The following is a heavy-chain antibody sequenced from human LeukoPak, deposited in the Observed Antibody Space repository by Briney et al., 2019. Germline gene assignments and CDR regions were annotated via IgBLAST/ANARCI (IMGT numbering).Heavy chain of an antibody. Sequence: SQTLSLTCTVSGGSISSGGYSWSWIRQHPGQGLEWIGYIYYSGSTYYNPSLKSRVTISVDTSKNQFSLKLSSVTAADTAVYYCARERGYSGYGHFDYWGQGTLVTVSS. J-gene: IGHJ4*02. D-gene: IGHD5-12*01. CDR2: IYYSGST. V-gene: IGHV4-31*03. CDR3: ARERGYSGYGHFDY. CDR1: GGSISSGGYS.